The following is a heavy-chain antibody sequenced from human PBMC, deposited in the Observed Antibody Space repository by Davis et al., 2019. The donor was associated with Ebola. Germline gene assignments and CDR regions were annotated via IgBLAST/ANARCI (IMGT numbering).Heavy chain of an antibody. CDR3: AKDHSIQLPLFDY. J-gene: IGHJ4*02. D-gene: IGHD5-18*01. Sequence: GESLKISCAASGFTFSSYDMHWVRQATGKGLEWVSAIGTAGDTYYPGSVKGRFTISRENAKNSLYLQMNSLRAEDTAVYYCAKDHSIQLPLFDYWGQGTLVTVSS. CDR2: IGTAGDT. V-gene: IGHV3-13*01. CDR1: GFTFSSYD.